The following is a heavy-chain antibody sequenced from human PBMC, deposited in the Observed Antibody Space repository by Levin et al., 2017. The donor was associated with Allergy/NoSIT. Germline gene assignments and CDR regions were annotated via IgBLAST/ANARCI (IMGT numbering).Heavy chain of an antibody. D-gene: IGHD3-3*01. CDR3: ARQLGNFWSGYNYFDY. CDR2: ISSTGGTI. CDR1: GFTFSSYE. J-gene: IGHJ4*02. V-gene: IGHV3-48*03. Sequence: PGGSLRLSCAASGFTFSSYEMNWVRRAPGKGLEWVSYISSTGGTIYSADSVKGRFTISRDNAKNSLYLHMNSLRAEDTAVYYCARQLGNFWSGYNYFDYWGQGTLVTVSS.